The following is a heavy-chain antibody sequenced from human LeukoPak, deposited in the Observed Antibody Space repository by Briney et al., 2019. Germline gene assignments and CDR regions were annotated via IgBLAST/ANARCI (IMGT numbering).Heavy chain of an antibody. J-gene: IGHJ4*02. CDR3: ARDHKQWLAYYFGY. V-gene: IGHV3-30-3*01. CDR1: GFTFSSYA. CDR2: ISYDGSNK. D-gene: IGHD6-19*01. Sequence: PGRSLRLSCAASGFTFSSYAMHWVRQAPGKGLEWVAVISYDGSNKYYADSVKGRFTISRDNSKNTLYLQMNSLRAEDTAVYYCARDHKQWLAYYFGYWGQGTLVTVSS.